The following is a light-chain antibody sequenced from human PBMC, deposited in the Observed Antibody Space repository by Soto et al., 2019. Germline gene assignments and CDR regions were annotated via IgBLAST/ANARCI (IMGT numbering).Light chain of an antibody. V-gene: IGKV3-20*01. Sequence: EIVLTQSPGTLSLSPGERATLSCRASQSVSSSYLAWYQQKPGQAPRLLIYGASSRATGIPDRFSGSGSGTDFTLTISRLEPEDFAVYYCQQYGSSLRLIFGGGTKV. J-gene: IGKJ4*01. CDR3: QQYGSSLRLI. CDR2: GAS. CDR1: QSVSSSY.